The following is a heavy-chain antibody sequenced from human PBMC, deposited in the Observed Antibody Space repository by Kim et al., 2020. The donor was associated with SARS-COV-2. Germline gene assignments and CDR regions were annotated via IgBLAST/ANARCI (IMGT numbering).Heavy chain of an antibody. Sequence: LKSRVTISVDPSKTQFSLKLSSVTAADTAVYYCASLYYYGSGSYYAFDYWGQGTLVTVSS. CDR3: ASLYYYGSGSYYAFDY. D-gene: IGHD3-10*01. V-gene: IGHV4-31*02. J-gene: IGHJ4*02.